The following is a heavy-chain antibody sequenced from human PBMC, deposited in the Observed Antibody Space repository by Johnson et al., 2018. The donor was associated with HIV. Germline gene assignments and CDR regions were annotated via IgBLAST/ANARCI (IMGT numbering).Heavy chain of an antibody. Sequence: QVQVVESGGGVVQPGRSLRLSCVASGFTFSTYAMHWVRQAPGKGLEWVTIISYDGSNKFYADSVKGRFTISRDNSKNTLYLQMNSLRAEDTAVYYCAKDYYDSSGDAFDIWGQGTMVTVSS. D-gene: IGHD3-22*01. V-gene: IGHV3-30-3*01. CDR2: ISYDGSNK. J-gene: IGHJ3*02. CDR3: AKDYYDSSGDAFDI. CDR1: GFTFSTYA.